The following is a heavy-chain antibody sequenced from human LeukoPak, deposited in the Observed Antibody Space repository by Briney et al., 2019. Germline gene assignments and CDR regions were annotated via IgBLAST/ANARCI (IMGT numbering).Heavy chain of an antibody. CDR1: GFTFSSYA. J-gene: IGHJ1*01. CDR3: AKQQLPHDEYFQH. CDR2: ISYDGSNE. Sequence: GGSLRLSCAASGFTFSSYAMHWVRQAPGKGLEWVAVISYDGSNEYYAESVKGRFTISRDNSKNTLYLQMNSLRAEDTAVYYCAKQQLPHDEYFQHWGQGTLVTASS. D-gene: IGHD6-13*01. V-gene: IGHV3-30*18.